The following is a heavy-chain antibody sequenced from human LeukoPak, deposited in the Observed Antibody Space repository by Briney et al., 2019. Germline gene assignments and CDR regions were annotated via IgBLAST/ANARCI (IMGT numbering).Heavy chain of an antibody. CDR3: AKGNQGIAAAGTSTWFDP. V-gene: IGHV3-23*01. Sequence: PGGSLRLSCAASGFTVSSNYMSWVRQAPGKGLEWVSAISGSGGSTYYADSVKGRFTISRDNSKNTLYLQMNSLRAEDTAVYYCAKGNQGIAAAGTSTWFDPWGQGTLVTVSS. CDR1: GFTVSSNY. J-gene: IGHJ5*02. D-gene: IGHD6-13*01. CDR2: ISGSGGST.